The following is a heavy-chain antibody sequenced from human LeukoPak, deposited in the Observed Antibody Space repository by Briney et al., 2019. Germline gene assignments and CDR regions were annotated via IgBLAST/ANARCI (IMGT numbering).Heavy chain of an antibody. CDR2: MNPNSGNT. CDR1: GYTFTSYD. D-gene: IGHD3-3*01. V-gene: IGHV1-8*03. J-gene: IGHJ4*02. Sequence: ASVKVSCKASGYTFTSYDINWVRQATGQGLEWMGWMNPNSGNTGYAQKFQGRATITRDTSISTAYMELSSLRSEDTAVYYCASGSFDFWSGYYLDYWGQGTLVTVSP. CDR3: ASGSFDFWSGYYLDY.